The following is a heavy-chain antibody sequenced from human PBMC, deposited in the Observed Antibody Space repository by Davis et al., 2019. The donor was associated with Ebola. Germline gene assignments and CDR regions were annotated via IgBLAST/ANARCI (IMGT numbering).Heavy chain of an antibody. Sequence: AASVQVSCQASGYSFSDYYLHWVRQAPGQGLQWMGRMNPGTGDTDYAQDLQGRVTMTRDTSISTAYIEVTRLTSDDTAVYYCATRGGFTYGFRWGQGTLVNVSS. CDR2: MNPGTGDT. J-gene: IGHJ4*02. V-gene: IGHV1-2*06. CDR3: ATRGGFTYGFR. D-gene: IGHD3-10*01. CDR1: GYSFSDYY.